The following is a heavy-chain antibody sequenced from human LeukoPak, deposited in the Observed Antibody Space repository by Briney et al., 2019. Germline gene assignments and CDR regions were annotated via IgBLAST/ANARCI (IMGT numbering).Heavy chain of an antibody. CDR1: GFTFSSYA. V-gene: IGHV3-23*01. CDR2: ISGSGGST. D-gene: IGHD3-10*01. CDR3: AKDLSFEVRGVNTPPGFDY. Sequence: GVSLRLSCAASGFTFSSYAMSRVRQAPGKGLEWVSAISGSGGSTYYADSVKGRFTISRDNSKNTLYLQMNSLRAEDTAVYYCAKDLSFEVRGVNTPPGFDYWGQGTLVTVSS. J-gene: IGHJ4*02.